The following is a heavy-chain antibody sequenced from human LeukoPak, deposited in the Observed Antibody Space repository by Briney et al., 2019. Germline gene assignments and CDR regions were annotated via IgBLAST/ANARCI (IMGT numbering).Heavy chain of an antibody. V-gene: IGHV3-23*01. D-gene: IGHD3-22*01. CDR3: AKAHTRITMIVVVSDAFDI. Sequence: GGSLRLSCAASGITFSSYSMNWVRQVPGKGLEWVSSVSESGGTTYYADSVKGRFTISRDNSKDTLSLQMNSLRAEDTAVYYCAKAHTRITMIVVVSDAFDIWGQGTMVTVSS. J-gene: IGHJ3*02. CDR2: VSESGGTT. CDR1: GITFSSYS.